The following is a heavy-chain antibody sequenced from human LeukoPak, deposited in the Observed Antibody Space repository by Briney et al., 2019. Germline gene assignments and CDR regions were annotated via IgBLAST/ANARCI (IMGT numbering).Heavy chain of an antibody. CDR1: GYTFSSYG. D-gene: IGHD2-2*01. CDR3: ARGSLRGPSPYYYYGTDV. J-gene: IGHJ6*02. Sequence: GASVKVSCKASGYTFSSYGVSWVRQAPGQGLEWMGWISADNGNTNYAQKFQGRVTMITDTSTRTAYMELRSLRSDDTAVYYCARGSLRGPSPYYYYGTDVWGQGTTVTVSS. CDR2: ISADNGNT. V-gene: IGHV1-18*01.